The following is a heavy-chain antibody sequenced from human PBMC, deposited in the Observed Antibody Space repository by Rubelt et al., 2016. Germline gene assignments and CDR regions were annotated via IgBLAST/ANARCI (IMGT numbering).Heavy chain of an antibody. Sequence: EVQLVESGGGLIQPGGSLRLSCAASGFTFSPYSFNWVRQAPGKGLEWVSSISDTSKYIFHADSVGGRFTISRDDAKNSLFLQMNGLRVEDTAIYYCARVGYCIGGCYPFDLWGQGTLVTVSS. CDR3: ARVGYCIGGCYPFDL. V-gene: IGHV3-21*06. CDR2: ISDTSKYI. D-gene: IGHD2-15*01. J-gene: IGHJ4*02. CDR1: GFTFSPYS.